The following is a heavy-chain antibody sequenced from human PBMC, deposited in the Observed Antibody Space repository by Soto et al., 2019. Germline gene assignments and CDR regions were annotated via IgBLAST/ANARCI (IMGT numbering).Heavy chain of an antibody. J-gene: IGHJ4*02. CDR3: ERQGGDYNTMSDY. D-gene: IGHD3-10*01. CDR2: IYPGDSDA. V-gene: IGHV5-51*01. Sequence: EVQLAQSGAEVKEPGESLKISCKGSGYTFSKYWIGRVRQTPGKGLEWMGMIYPGDSDARYSPSFEGQVAFSVDKSINTAALQWNSLKASDTAMYYCERQGGDYNTMSDYWGQGTLVTVSS. CDR1: GYTFSKYW.